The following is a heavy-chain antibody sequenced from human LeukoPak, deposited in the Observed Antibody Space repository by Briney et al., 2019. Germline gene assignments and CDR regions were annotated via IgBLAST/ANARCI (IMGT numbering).Heavy chain of an antibody. V-gene: IGHV4-39*07. CDR1: GGSISSSSYY. CDR3: ARARALDSYGYVRSQNVDY. CDR2: IYYSGST. Sequence: SETLSLTCTVSGGSISSSSYYWGWIRQPPGKGLEWIGSIYYSGSTYYNPSLKSRVTISVDTSKNQFSLKLSSVTAADTAVYYCARARALDSYGYVRSQNVDYWGQGTLVTVSS. J-gene: IGHJ4*02. D-gene: IGHD5-18*01.